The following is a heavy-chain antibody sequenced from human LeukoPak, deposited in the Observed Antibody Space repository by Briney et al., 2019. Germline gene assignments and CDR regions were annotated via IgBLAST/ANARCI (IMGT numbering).Heavy chain of an antibody. Sequence: SVKVSCKASGGAFSSYAISWVRQAPGQGLEWMGGIIPIFGTANYAQKFQGRVTITADESTSTAYMELSSLRSDDTAVYYCARAIVVVPAVWFDPWGQGTLVTVSS. CDR1: GGAFSSYA. CDR2: IIPIFGTA. V-gene: IGHV1-69*13. D-gene: IGHD2-2*01. CDR3: ARAIVVVPAVWFDP. J-gene: IGHJ5*02.